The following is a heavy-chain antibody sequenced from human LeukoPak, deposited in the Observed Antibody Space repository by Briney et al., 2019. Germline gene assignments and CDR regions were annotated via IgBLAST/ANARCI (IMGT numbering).Heavy chain of an antibody. J-gene: IGHJ6*03. CDR2: INPNSGGT. D-gene: IGHD4-11*01. Sequence: ASVKVSCKASGYTFTSYGISWVRQAPGQGLEWMGWINPNSGGTNYAQKFQGRVTMTRDTSISTAYMELSRLRSDDTAVYYCARGSGSLTNLYYMDVWGKGTTVTVSS. CDR1: GYTFTSYG. CDR3: ARGSGSLTNLYYMDV. V-gene: IGHV1-2*02.